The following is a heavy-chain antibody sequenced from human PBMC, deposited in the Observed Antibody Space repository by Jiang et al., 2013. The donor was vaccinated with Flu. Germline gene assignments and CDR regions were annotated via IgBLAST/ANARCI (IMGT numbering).Heavy chain of an antibody. CDR2: ISAYNGNT. J-gene: IGHJ5*02. D-gene: IGHD3-9*01. CDR1: GYTFTSYA. Sequence: SVKVSCKASGYTFTSYAFSWVRQAPGQGLEWMGWISAYNGNTNYAQKFHGRVTMTTETSTSTAFMELRSLRSDDTAVYYCARGSYDIGIGGWFDPWGQGTLVTVSS. CDR3: ARGSYDIGIGGWFDP. V-gene: IGHV1-18*01.